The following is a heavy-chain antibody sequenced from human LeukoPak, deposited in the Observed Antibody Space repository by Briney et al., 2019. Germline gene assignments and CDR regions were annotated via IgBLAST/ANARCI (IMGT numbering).Heavy chain of an antibody. CDR2: IKQDGSEK. CDR1: GFIFSSYW. V-gene: IGHV3-7*01. D-gene: IGHD3-22*01. J-gene: IGHJ6*04. Sequence: KAGGSLRLSCEASGFIFSSYWMSWVRQAPGKGLEWVANIKQDGSEKYSVDSVKGRFTISRDNAKNSLYLQMNSLRAEDTAVYYCARGPTMKMDVWGKGTTVTVSS. CDR3: ARGPTMKMDV.